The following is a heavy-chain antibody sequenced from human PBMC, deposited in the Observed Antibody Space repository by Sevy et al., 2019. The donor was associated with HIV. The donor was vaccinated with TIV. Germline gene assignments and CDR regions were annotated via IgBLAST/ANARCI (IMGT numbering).Heavy chain of an antibody. V-gene: IGHV3-23*01. CDR2: ISGSGGRT. CDR1: GFTFSSYA. J-gene: IGHJ3*02. D-gene: IGHD3-10*01. CDR3: AKDENYYGSGSQPPIDAFDI. Sequence: GGSLRLSCAASGFTFSSYAMSWVRQAPGKGLEWVSAISGSGGRTYYADSVKGRLTISRDNSKNTLYLQMNSLRAEDTAVYYCAKDENYYGSGSQPPIDAFDIWGQGTMVTVSS.